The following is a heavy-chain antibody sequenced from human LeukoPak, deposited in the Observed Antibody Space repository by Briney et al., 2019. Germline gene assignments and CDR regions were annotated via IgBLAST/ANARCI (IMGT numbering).Heavy chain of an antibody. CDR2: IWYDGSNK. D-gene: IGHD2-21*02. V-gene: IGHV3-33*01. CDR3: ARWGDGKRFDY. CDR1: GFTFSSHG. Sequence: PGGSLGLSCAASGFTFSSHGMNWVRQAPGKGLEWVAVIWYDGSNKYYADSVKGRFTISRDNSKSTLYLQMNSLRDEDTAMYYCARWGDGKRFDYWGQGTLVTVSS. J-gene: IGHJ4*02.